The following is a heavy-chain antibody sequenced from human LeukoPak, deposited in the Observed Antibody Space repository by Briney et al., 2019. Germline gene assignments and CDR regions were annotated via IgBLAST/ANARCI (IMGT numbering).Heavy chain of an antibody. Sequence: KPSETLSLTCTVYGGSFSGYYWTWIRQPPGKGLEWIGEINHSGRTNYNPSLKSRVTLSVDTSKNQFSLKLSSVTAADTAVCYCARSIAARRNRFDPWGQGTLVTVS. CDR3: ARSIAARRNRFDP. D-gene: IGHD6-6*01. CDR1: GGSFSGYY. J-gene: IGHJ5*02. V-gene: IGHV4-34*01. CDR2: INHSGRT.